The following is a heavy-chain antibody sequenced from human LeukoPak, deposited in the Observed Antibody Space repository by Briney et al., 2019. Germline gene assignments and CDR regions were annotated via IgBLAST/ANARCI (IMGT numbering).Heavy chain of an antibody. J-gene: IGHJ3*02. CDR3: VRDGANWEEPNDAFDT. CDR2: LYTTGTT. Sequence: PSETLSLTCAVSGASITSCYWSWVRQSAGKGLEWIGSLYTTGTTNYNPSLKSRVTMSGDSSKNQLSPTLTSVTAADTAVYYCVRDGANWEEPNDAFDTWGQGTLVTVSS. CDR1: GASITSCY. D-gene: IGHD1-26*01. V-gene: IGHV4-4*07.